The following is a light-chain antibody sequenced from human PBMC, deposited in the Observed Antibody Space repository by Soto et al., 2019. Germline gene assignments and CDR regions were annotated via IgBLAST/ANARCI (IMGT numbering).Light chain of an antibody. CDR2: GNS. Sequence: QSVLTQPPSVSGAPGQRVTISCTGSSSKNGAGYDVHWYQQLPGTAPKLLIYGNSNRPSGVPDRFSGSKSGTSASLAITGLQAEDEADYYCQSYDSSLSGPYVFGTGTKVTVL. J-gene: IGLJ1*01. CDR3: QSYDSSLSGPYV. CDR1: SSKNGAGYD. V-gene: IGLV1-40*01.